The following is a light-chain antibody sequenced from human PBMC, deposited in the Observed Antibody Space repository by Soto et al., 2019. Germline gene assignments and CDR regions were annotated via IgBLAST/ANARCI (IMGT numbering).Light chain of an antibody. J-gene: IGKJ5*01. CDR3: QQYGSSLFT. CDR2: GSS. V-gene: IGKV3-20*01. CDR1: QSVTSSD. Sequence: VLTRSPGTLSLSPGERAPLSCRASQSVTSSDLAWYQQKPGQAPRLLIYGSSIRATGIPDRFSGSGSETDFILSISRLEPEDFAVYYCQQYGSSLFTFGHGTRLEIK.